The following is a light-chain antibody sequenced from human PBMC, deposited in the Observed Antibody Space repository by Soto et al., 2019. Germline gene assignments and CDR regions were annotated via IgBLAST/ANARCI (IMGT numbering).Light chain of an antibody. CDR1: SSNIGAGYD. CDR3: QSYDSSLSGWV. CDR2: GNN. V-gene: IGLV1-40*01. Sequence: QSVLTQPRSVSGAPGQRVTISCTGSSSNIGAGYDVHWYQQLPGTAPKLLIYGNNNRPSGVPDRFSGSKSGTSASLAITGLQAEDEADYFCQSYDSSLSGWVFGGGTQLTVL. J-gene: IGLJ2*01.